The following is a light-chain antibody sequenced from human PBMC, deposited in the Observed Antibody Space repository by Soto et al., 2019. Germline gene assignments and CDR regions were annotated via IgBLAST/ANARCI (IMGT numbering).Light chain of an antibody. CDR1: SSDVGGYNY. CDR3: SSYISSSTYV. Sequence: QSALTQPASVSGSPGQSITISCTGTSSDVGGYNYVSWYQQHPGKAPKLMIYDVSNRPSGVSNRFSGSKSGNTASLTISGLQAEVEADYYCSSYISSSTYVFGTGTNVTVL. V-gene: IGLV2-14*01. J-gene: IGLJ1*01. CDR2: DVS.